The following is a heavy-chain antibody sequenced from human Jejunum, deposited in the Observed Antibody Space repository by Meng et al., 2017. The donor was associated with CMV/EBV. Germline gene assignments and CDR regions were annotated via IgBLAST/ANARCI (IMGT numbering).Heavy chain of an antibody. CDR2: IHDTGST. CDR3: ARGSIFVSFDS. J-gene: IGHJ4*02. CDR1: GGSIGSGDYY. D-gene: IGHD3-3*01. V-gene: IGHV4-30-4*08. Sequence: VQLEESRPGLVKPSQTLSPTCSGSGGSIGSGDYYWSWIRQPPGKGLEWIGYIHDTGSTYYNPSLKSRVDISLGTSRNHFSLTLSSVTAEDTAVYFCARGSIFVSFDSWGQGTLVTVSS.